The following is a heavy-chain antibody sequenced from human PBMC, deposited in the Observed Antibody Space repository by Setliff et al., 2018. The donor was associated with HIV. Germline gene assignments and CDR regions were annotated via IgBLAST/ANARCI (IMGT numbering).Heavy chain of an antibody. V-gene: IGHV1-18*04. CDR2: INSYNGNT. CDR1: GYTFTTYG. J-gene: IGHJ6*02. Sequence: ASVKVSCKASGYTFTTYGVNWVRQAPGQGLEWMGWINSYNGNTKFAQKFQGRVTMTTDTSTTTAFMELRSLKADDTGIYYCSRSGVPPYYYGMDVWGQGTTVTVSS. CDR3: SRSGVPPYYYGMDV. D-gene: IGHD3-10*01.